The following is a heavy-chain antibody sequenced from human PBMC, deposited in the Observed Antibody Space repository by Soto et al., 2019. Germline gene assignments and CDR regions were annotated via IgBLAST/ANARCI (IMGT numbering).Heavy chain of an antibody. J-gene: IGHJ5*02. CDR1: GYRFTSYY. Sequence: QVQLVQSGAEVKKPGASVKVSCKASGYRFTSYYIHWVRQAPGQGLEWMGVINPSGGSTTYAQEFQDRVTMTRDTSTSTVYMELRGLRSEDTAVYYCARESWFDPWGQGTLVTVSS. V-gene: IGHV1-46*01. CDR3: ARESWFDP. CDR2: INPSGGST.